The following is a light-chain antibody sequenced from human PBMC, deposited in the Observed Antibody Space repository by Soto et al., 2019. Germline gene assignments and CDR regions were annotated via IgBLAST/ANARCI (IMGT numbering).Light chain of an antibody. J-gene: IGKJ4*01. CDR1: QSISSW. CDR3: QQYHSFPLT. V-gene: IGKV1-5*03. Sequence: DFRMTQFPSTLSASVGDRVTITCRASQSISSWLAWYQQKPGKAPKLLIYKASSVQSGVPSRFSVSGYGTEFTLHISGLQPDDFATYYCQQYHSFPLTFGGGTKVDIK. CDR2: KAS.